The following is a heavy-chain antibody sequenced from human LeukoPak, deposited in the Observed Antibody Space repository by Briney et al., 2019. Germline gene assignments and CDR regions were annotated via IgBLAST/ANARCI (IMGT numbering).Heavy chain of an antibody. D-gene: IGHD3-9*01. CDR1: GFTFSSYA. V-gene: IGHV3-23*01. Sequence: PGGSLRLSCAASGFTFSSYAMSWVRQAPGKGLEWVSTISGSGGSTYYADSVKGRFTISRDNSKNTLYLQMNSLRPEDTAVYFCANRGVIDFLTGYYYYFDYWGQEPWSSSPQ. CDR2: ISGSGGST. J-gene: IGHJ4*01. CDR3: ANRGVIDFLTGYYYYFDY.